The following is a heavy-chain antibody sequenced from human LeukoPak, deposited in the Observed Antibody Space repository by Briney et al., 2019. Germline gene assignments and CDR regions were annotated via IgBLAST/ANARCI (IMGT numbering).Heavy chain of an antibody. CDR2: ISYDGSNK. D-gene: IGHD3-22*01. CDR1: GFTFNRCW. V-gene: IGHV3-30-3*01. J-gene: IGHJ4*02. CDR3: ARQKGDYYDSYYFDY. Sequence: GGSLRLSCVVSGFTFNRCWMHWVRQAPGKGLEWVAVISYDGSNKYYADSVKGRFTISRDNSKNTLYLQMNSLRAEDTAVYYCARQKGDYYDSYYFDYWGQGTLVTVSS.